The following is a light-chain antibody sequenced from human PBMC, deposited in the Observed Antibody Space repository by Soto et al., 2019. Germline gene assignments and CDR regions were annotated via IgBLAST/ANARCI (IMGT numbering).Light chain of an antibody. J-gene: IGKJ4*01. Sequence: DIQMTQSPSSLSASVGDGVTISCRASQSMFTYLNWYQQKPGKAPKLLIYAASSLQSGVPSRFSGSGSGTDFTLTISSLQPEDSATYYCQQSYNTPLTFGGGTKVDIK. CDR2: AAS. CDR1: QSMFTY. CDR3: QQSYNTPLT. V-gene: IGKV1-39*01.